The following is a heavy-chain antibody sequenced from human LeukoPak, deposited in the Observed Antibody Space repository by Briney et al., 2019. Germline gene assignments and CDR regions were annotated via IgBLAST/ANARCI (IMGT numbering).Heavy chain of an antibody. D-gene: IGHD1-1*01. CDR3: AKGLERESRLDS. J-gene: IGHJ4*02. CDR1: GFNFSAYW. V-gene: IGHV3-7*03. Sequence: GGSLRLSCSASGFNFSAYWMTWVRQAPGKGLEWVANIKDDGSDKYYMESVKGRFTISRDNSKNTLFPQMNSLRAEDTALYYCAKGLERESRLDSWGQGTLVTVSS. CDR2: IKDDGSDK.